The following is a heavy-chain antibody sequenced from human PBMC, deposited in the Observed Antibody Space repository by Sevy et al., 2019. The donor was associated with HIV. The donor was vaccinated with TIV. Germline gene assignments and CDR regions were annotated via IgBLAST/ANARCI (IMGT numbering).Heavy chain of an antibody. D-gene: IGHD3-22*01. CDR1: GYSFTSHW. J-gene: IGHJ4*02. V-gene: IGHV5-51*01. Sequence: GESLKISWEGSGYSFTSHWIGWVRPMPGKGLGWRGIINPDDSETRYSPSFQGQVTFSADKSISTAYLQWSSLKASDTAMYYCATSRSGYFDSSGYYIYWGQGTMVTVSS. CDR3: ATSRSGYFDSSGYYIY. CDR2: INPDDSET.